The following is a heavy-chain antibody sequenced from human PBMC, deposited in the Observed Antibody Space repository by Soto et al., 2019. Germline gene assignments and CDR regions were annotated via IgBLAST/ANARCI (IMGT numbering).Heavy chain of an antibody. CDR3: AHRRRYYDSSGYYYLDY. CDR1: GFSLSTSGVG. CDR2: IYWDDDK. Sequence: QITLKESGPTLVKPTQTLTLTCTFSGFSLSTSGVGVGWIRQPPGKALEWLALIYWDDDKRYSPSLKSRLTITKDTSKNQVVLTMTNMDPVDTATYYCAHRRRYYDSSGYYYLDYCGQGTLVTVAS. V-gene: IGHV2-5*02. J-gene: IGHJ4*02. D-gene: IGHD3-22*01.